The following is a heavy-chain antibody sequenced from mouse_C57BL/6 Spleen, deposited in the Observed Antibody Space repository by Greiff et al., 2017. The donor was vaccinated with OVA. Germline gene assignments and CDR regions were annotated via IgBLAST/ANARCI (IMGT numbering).Heavy chain of an antibody. CDR3: LTGTHYFDD. J-gene: IGHJ2*01. Sequence: QVQLQQSGAELVRPGASVTLSCKASGYTFTDYEMHWVKQTPVHGLEWIGAIDPETGGTAYNQKFKGKAILTADKSSSPAYMELRSLTSEDSAVYDCLTGTHYFDDWGQGTTLTVAS. D-gene: IGHD4-1*01. CDR2: IDPETGGT. CDR1: GYTFTDYE. V-gene: IGHV1-15*01.